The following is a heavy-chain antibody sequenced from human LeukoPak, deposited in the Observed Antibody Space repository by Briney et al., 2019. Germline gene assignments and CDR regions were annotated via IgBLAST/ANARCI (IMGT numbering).Heavy chain of an antibody. J-gene: IGHJ4*02. D-gene: IGHD2-15*01. CDR2: IYTSGST. Sequence: PSETLSLTCTVSGGSISSSYWSWIRQPAGKGLEWIGRIYTSGSTNYNPSLKNRLTMSVDTSTNQFSLKLSSVTAVDTAVYYCARGGSSGGSRYYFDYWGQGTLVTVSS. CDR1: GGSISSSY. CDR3: ARGGSSGGSRYYFDY. V-gene: IGHV4-4*07.